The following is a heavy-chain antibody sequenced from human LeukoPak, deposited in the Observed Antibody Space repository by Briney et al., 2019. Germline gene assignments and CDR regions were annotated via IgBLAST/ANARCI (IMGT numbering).Heavy chain of an antibody. J-gene: IGHJ5*02. CDR1: GGSISSRSYY. CDR3: ARHPLKAYVSDWFDP. Sequence: PSETLSLTCTVSGGSISSRSYYWGWLRQPPGKGLEWIASIFYSGSTYHNPSLKSRVTISVDTSKSQFSLKLNSVTAADTAVYFCARHPLKAYVSDWFDPWGQGTLVTVSS. CDR2: IFYSGST. V-gene: IGHV4-39*01. D-gene: IGHD3-10*02.